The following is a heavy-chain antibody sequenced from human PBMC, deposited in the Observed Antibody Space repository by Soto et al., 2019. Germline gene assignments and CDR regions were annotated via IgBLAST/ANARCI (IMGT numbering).Heavy chain of an antibody. Sequence: GESLKISCQGFGYTFTSYWIGWVRRVPGKGLEWMGIIFPADSDTRYSPSFQGQVTISADKSISPAYLQWSSLRASDTAMYYCARRRGSDFDYWGQGTLGTVSS. CDR3: ARRRGSDFDY. J-gene: IGHJ4*02. V-gene: IGHV5-51*01. CDR2: IFPADSDT. D-gene: IGHD3-10*01. CDR1: GYTFTSYW.